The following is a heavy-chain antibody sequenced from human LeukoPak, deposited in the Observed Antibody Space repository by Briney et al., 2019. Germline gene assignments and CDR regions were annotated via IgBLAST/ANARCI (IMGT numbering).Heavy chain of an antibody. CDR2: IYYSGST. Sequence: PSETLSPTCTVSGGSISSYYWSWIRQPPGKGLEWIGYIYYSGSTNYNPSLKSRVTISVDTSKNQFSLKLSSVTAADTAVYYCARAGYLELDDNWFDPWGQGTLVTVSS. J-gene: IGHJ5*02. CDR3: ARAGYLELDDNWFDP. D-gene: IGHD1-7*01. CDR1: GGSISSYY. V-gene: IGHV4-59*01.